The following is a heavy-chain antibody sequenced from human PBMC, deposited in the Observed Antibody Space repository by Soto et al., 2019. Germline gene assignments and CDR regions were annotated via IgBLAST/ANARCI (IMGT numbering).Heavy chain of an antibody. CDR2: MYYGGTT. Sequence: EMQLVETGGGLIQPGGSLRLSCAASGFTVSSDHMSWVRQAPGKGLEWISVMYYGGTTYYADSVQGRFTISRDNAKNSLYLQMNSLRAEDTAFYYCAKDTGPNWGQGTLVTVSS. CDR3: AKDTGPN. V-gene: IGHV3-53*02. CDR1: GFTVSSDH. J-gene: IGHJ4*02.